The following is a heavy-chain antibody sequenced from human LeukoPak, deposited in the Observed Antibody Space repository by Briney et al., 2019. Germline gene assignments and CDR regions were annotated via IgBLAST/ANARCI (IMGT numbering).Heavy chain of an antibody. J-gene: IGHJ4*02. V-gene: IGHV4-34*01. CDR2: IYYSGST. CDR1: GGSFSGYH. CDR3: ARHGYYDSSGYAY. D-gene: IGHD3-22*01. Sequence: SETLSLTCAVYGGSFSGYHWSWIRQPPGKGLEWIGSIYYSGSTYYNPSLKSRVTISVDTSKNQFSLKLSSVTAADTAVYYCARHGYYDSSGYAYWGQGTLVTVSS.